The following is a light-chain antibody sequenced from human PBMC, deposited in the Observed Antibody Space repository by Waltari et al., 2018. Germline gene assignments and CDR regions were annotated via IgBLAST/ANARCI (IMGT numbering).Light chain of an antibody. V-gene: IGKV3-11*01. CDR2: DTS. J-gene: IGKJ4*01. CDR3: QQRRNLPLT. Sequence: DIVLTQSPATLSLSPGERATLSCRASQSLSNYLAWYQQNPGQAPRLLIYDTSNRSTGIPARFSGSGFGTDFTLTISSLEPEDFAVYYCQQRRNLPLTFGGGTKVEIK. CDR1: QSLSNY.